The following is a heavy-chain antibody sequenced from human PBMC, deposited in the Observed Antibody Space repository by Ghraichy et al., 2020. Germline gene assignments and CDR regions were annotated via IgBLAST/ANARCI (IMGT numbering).Heavy chain of an antibody. D-gene: IGHD3-3*01. Sequence: SETLSLTCTVSGGSISSYYWSWIRQPPGKGLEWIGYIYYSGRTNYNPSLKSRVTISVDTSKNQFSLKLSSVTAADTAVYYCARSRVLGFDYWGQGTLVTVSS. J-gene: IGHJ4*02. V-gene: IGHV4-59*01. CDR3: ARSRVLGFDY. CDR1: GGSISSYY. CDR2: IYYSGRT.